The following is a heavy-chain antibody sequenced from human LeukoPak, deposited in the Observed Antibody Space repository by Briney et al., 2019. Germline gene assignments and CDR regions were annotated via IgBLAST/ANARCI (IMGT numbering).Heavy chain of an antibody. CDR3: ANVVTATPSDAFDI. CDR2: ISGNTGST. Sequence: GGSLRLSCAASGLTFSRYAMSWVRQAPGKGLEWVSAISGNTGSTYYADSVKGRFTISRDNSKNTLYLQMNSLRAEDTAIYYCANVVTATPSDAFDIWGQGTMVTVSS. CDR1: GLTFSRYA. V-gene: IGHV3-23*01. J-gene: IGHJ3*02. D-gene: IGHD2-21*02.